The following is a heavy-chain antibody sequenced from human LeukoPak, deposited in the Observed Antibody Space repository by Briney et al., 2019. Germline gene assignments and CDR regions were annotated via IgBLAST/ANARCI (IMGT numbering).Heavy chain of an antibody. CDR3: GRIAYGNYV. D-gene: IGHD3-16*01. V-gene: IGHV3-7*05. Sequence: GGSLRLSCAASGFTFSSYEMSWVRQAPGKGLEWVANIKEDGSEKHYVDSLKGRFTISRDNTKNPLYLEVNSLRAEDTAVYYCGRIAYGNYVWGQGALVTVSS. CDR1: GFTFSSYE. CDR2: IKEDGSEK. J-gene: IGHJ4*02.